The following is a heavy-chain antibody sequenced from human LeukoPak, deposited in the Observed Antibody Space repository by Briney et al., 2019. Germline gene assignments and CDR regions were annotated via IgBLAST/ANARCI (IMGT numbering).Heavy chain of an antibody. CDR2: IKQDGSEK. Sequence: VGSLRLSCAASVFTFSSYWMSWVRQAPGKGLEWVANIKQDGSEKYYVDSVKGRFTISRDNAKNSLYLQMNSLRAEDTAVYYCARYWYWSSTSCYHCDYCGQGTLVTVSS. D-gene: IGHD2-2*01. CDR1: VFTFSSYW. V-gene: IGHV3-7*01. CDR3: ARYWYWSSTSCYHCDY. J-gene: IGHJ4*02.